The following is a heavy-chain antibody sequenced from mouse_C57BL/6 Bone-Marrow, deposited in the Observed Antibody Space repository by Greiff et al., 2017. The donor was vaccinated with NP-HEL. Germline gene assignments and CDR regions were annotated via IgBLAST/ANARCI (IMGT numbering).Heavy chain of an antibody. J-gene: IGHJ1*03. D-gene: IGHD1-1*01. CDR2: ISDGGSYT. Sequence: EVKLVDSGGGLVKPGGSLKLSCAASGFTFSSYAMSWVRQTPEKRLEWVATISDGGSYTYYPDNVKGRFTISRDNAKNNLYLQMSHLKSEDTAMYYCARDQEGYYYWYFDVWGTGTTVTVSS. CDR3: ARDQEGYYYWYFDV. CDR1: GFTFSSYA. V-gene: IGHV5-4*01.